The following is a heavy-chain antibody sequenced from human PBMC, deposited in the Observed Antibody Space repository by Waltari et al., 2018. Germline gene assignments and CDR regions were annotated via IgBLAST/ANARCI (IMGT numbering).Heavy chain of an antibody. V-gene: IGHV4-4*02. Sequence: QLQLEQSGPGLVKPSESLSLTCAVSGDSTSSSDLWNWVRQFPGKGLEWIGQVPRSGKTNYNPSLASRVTVSIDTSNNQFSLTMPSPTAADTAMYYCARDRGKGLYLDSWGQGTLVTVSP. CDR3: ARDRGKGLYLDS. CDR1: GDSTSSSDL. D-gene: IGHD2-15*01. CDR2: VPRSGKT. J-gene: IGHJ4*02.